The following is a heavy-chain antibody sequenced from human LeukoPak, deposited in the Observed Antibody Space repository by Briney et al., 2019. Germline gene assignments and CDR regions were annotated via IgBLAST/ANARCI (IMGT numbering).Heavy chain of an antibody. D-gene: IGHD6-25*01. CDR3: ARHVVAARDAFDI. V-gene: IGHV4-59*08. CDR1: GGSISSYY. Sequence: SETLSLTCTVSGGSISSYYWSWIRQPPGKGLEWIGDMYNSGNTNYNPSLKSRVTISADTSKNEFSLKLTSVTAADTDVYYSARHVVAARDAFDIWGQGTMVTVSS. J-gene: IGHJ3*02. CDR2: MYNSGNT.